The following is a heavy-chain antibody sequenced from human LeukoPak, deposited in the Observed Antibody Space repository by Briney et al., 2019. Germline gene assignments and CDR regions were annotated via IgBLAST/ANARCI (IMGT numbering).Heavy chain of an antibody. CDR3: AKDASAWWYHRAYMNV. CDR1: GFTFSDYS. J-gene: IGHJ6*03. Sequence: PGGSLRLSCAASGFTFSDYSMSWVRQAPGGGLEWVSSISGSGDTTFHADSVKGRFTTSRDNSKNTLSLQMSSLRVEDSAVYFCAKDASAWWYHRAYMNVWGTGTTVTVSS. V-gene: IGHV3-23*01. CDR2: ISGSGDTT. D-gene: IGHD2-15*01.